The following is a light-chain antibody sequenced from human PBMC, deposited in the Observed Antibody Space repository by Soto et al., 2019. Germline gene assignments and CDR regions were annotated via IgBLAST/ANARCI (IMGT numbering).Light chain of an antibody. V-gene: IGKV4-1*01. CDR1: QSVLYNSNNKNH. Sequence: DFVMTQAPDSLAVSLGERATINCKSSQSVLYNSNNKNHLGWFQQKPGHPPKLLIYGAAFRPSGGPDRFSGSGSGTDFTLTISSLQAEDVAVYYCQQYYSIPFTFGQGTKLEI. CDR2: GAA. CDR3: QQYYSIPFT. J-gene: IGKJ2*01.